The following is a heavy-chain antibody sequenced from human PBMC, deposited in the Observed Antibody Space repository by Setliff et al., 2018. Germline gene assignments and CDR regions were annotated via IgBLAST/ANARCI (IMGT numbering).Heavy chain of an antibody. Sequence: SETLSLTCAVSGFSITNGYYWGWIRQSPGRGLEWIANIFQSGITFYNPSLKSRVTISVDTSKNQFSLKLSSVTAADTAVYYCRFWSGYYKNDYWGQGTLVTVSS. CDR1: GFSITNGYY. CDR2: IFQSGIT. J-gene: IGHJ4*01. CDR3: RFWSGYYKNDY. V-gene: IGHV4-38-2*01. D-gene: IGHD3-3*01.